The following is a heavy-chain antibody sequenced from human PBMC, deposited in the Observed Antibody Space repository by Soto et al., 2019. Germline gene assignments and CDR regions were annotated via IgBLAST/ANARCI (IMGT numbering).Heavy chain of an antibody. Sequence: QVQLVQSGAEVKKPGASVKVSCKASGYTFSNYGFSWPRQAPGQGLEWMGWIYIDDTKYAQNLQGRVTMTTDTSTSTVYMELRSLTADDTAVYYCARDRDWNLDYWGQGTLVTVSS. J-gene: IGHJ4*02. CDR2: IYIDDT. V-gene: IGHV1-18*01. CDR3: ARDRDWNLDY. D-gene: IGHD1-1*01. CDR1: GYTFSNYG.